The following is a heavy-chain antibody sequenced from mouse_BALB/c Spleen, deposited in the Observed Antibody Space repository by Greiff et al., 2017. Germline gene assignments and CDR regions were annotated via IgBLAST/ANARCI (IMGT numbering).Heavy chain of an antibody. D-gene: IGHD2-4*01. Sequence: EVQGVESGGGLVKPGGSLKLSCAASGFTFSSYAMSWVRQTPEKRLEWVASISSGGSTYYPDSVKGRFTISRDNARNILYLQMSSLRSEDTAMYYCARTGDYAAYAMDYWGQGTSVTVSS. CDR1: GFTFSSYA. CDR3: ARTGDYAAYAMDY. J-gene: IGHJ4*01. CDR2: ISSGGST. V-gene: IGHV5-6-5*01.